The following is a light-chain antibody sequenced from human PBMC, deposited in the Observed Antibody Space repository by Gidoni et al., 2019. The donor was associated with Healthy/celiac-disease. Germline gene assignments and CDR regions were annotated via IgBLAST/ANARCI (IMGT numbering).Light chain of an antibody. J-gene: IGKJ4*01. V-gene: IGKV3-15*01. CDR1: QSVSSN. CDR3: QQYNNWPASLT. Sequence: EIVMTQSQATLSVSPGERATLPCRASQSVSSNLAWYQQKPGQAPRLLIYGASTRATGIPARFSGSGSGTEFTLTISSLQSEDFAVYYCQQYNNWPASLTFGGGTKVEIK. CDR2: GAS.